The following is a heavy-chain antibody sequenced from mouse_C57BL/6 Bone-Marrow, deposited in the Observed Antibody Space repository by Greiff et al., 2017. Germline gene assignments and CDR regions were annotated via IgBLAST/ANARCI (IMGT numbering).Heavy chain of an antibody. CDR3: TNLWFAY. J-gene: IGHJ3*01. CDR1: GYTFTDYE. CDR2: IDPETGGT. Sequence: VKLMESGAELVRPGASVTLSCKASGYTFTDYEMHWVKQTPVHGLEWIGAIDPETGGTAYKQKFKGKAILTADKSASTAYMELRSLTSEDSAVYYCTNLWFAYWGQGTLVTVSA. V-gene: IGHV1-15*01.